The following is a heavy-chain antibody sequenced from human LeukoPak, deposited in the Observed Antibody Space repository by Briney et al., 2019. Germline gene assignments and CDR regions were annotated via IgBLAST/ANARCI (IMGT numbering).Heavy chain of an antibody. V-gene: IGHV3-48*03. CDR1: GFTFNEYE. CDR2: ISRSGNTR. Sequence: GGSLRLSCVASGFTFNEYEMNWVRQAPGKGLEWLSYISRSGNTRYYGNSVKGRFTVSRDNAKSSLSLQMNSLRAEDTAVYYCARDKLDGYSNRWGQGTLVTVAS. D-gene: IGHD5-24*01. CDR3: ARDKLDGYSNR. J-gene: IGHJ5*02.